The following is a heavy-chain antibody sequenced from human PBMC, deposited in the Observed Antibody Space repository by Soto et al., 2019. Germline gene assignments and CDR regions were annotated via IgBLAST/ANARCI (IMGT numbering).Heavy chain of an antibody. V-gene: IGHV3-23*01. Sequence: GGSLRLSCAASGFTFSSYAMSWVRQAPGKGLEWVSAISGSGGSIYYADSVKGRFTISRDNSKNTLYLQMNSLRAEDTAVYYCAKDRVNMGWVDYGMDVWGQGTTVTVSS. CDR1: GFTFSSYA. CDR2: ISGSGGSI. D-gene: IGHD1-26*01. CDR3: AKDRVNMGWVDYGMDV. J-gene: IGHJ6*02.